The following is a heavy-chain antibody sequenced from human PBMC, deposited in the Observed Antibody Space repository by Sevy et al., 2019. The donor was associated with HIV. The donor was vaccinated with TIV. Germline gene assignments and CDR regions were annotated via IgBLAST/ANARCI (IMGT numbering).Heavy chain of an antibody. V-gene: IGHV1-18*01. CDR3: ARGSTSWYDD. J-gene: IGHJ4*02. CDR1: GYTFTTYN. D-gene: IGHD2-8*01. Sequence: ASVKVSCKASGYTFTTYNIVWVRQAPGQGLEWLAWMSPYNGNKNYAQRVQGRVTMTTDTFTDTAFLELRSLEFDDTATYYCARGSTSWYDDWGQGTLVTVSS. CDR2: MSPYNGNK.